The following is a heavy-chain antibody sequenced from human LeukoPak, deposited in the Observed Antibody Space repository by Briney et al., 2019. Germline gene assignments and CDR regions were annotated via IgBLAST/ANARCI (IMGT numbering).Heavy chain of an antibody. CDR1: GGTFSSYA. D-gene: IGHD6-13*01. Sequence: GGSLKVSCKASGGTFSSYAISWVRQAPGQGLEWMGGIIPIFGTANYAQKFQGRVTITADESTSIAYMELSSLRSEDTAVYYCARDEAAAATGAFDIWGQGTMVTVSS. CDR2: IIPIFGTA. V-gene: IGHV1-69*13. J-gene: IGHJ3*02. CDR3: ARDEAAAATGAFDI.